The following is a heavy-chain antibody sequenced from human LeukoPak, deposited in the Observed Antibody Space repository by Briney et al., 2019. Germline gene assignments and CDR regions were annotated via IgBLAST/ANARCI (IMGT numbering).Heavy chain of an antibody. J-gene: IGHJ3*02. D-gene: IGHD3-16*01. V-gene: IGHV1-18*01. CDR2: ISAYNGNT. CDR1: GYTFTSYG. Sequence: GASVKVSCKASGYTFTSYGISWVRQAPGQGLEWMGWISAYNGNTNYAQKLQGRVTMTTDTSTSTAYTELRSLRSDDTAVYYCASAPGEWEPPDGFDIWGQGTMVTVSS. CDR3: ASAPGEWEPPDGFDI.